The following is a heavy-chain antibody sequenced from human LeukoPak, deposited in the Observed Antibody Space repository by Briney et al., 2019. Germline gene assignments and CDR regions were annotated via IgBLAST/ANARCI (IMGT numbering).Heavy chain of an antibody. V-gene: IGHV4-39*01. CDR3: ARHEAQDFDY. Sequence: SETLSFTCTVSGGSISSSNYYWGRIRQPPGKGLEWIGSIYYSGTTYYSSSLKSRVIISVDTSKNQFSLKLSSVTATDTAVYYCARHEAQDFDYWGQGTLVTVSS. CDR2: IYYSGTT. CDR1: GGSISSSNYY. J-gene: IGHJ4*02.